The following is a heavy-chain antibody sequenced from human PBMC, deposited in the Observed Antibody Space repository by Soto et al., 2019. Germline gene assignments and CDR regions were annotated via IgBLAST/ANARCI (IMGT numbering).Heavy chain of an antibody. Sequence: ASVKVSCKACGYTFTSYGISWVRQAPGQGVEWMGWISAYNGNTNYAQKLQGRVTMTTDTSTSTAYMELRSLRSDDTAVYYCARSVPNYDILTGYPTNYMDVWGKGTTVTVSS. CDR2: ISAYNGNT. CDR1: GYTFTSYG. D-gene: IGHD3-9*01. V-gene: IGHV1-18*01. CDR3: ARSVPNYDILTGYPTNYMDV. J-gene: IGHJ6*03.